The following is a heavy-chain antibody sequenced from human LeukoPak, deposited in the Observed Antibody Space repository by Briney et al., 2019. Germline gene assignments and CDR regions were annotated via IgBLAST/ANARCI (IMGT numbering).Heavy chain of an antibody. J-gene: IGHJ1*01. D-gene: IGHD2-21*01. CDR3: ARVESTSILWW. CDR1: GYTFINYY. CDR2: INPSGGST. V-gene: IGHV1-46*01. Sequence: ASVKVSCKASGYTFINYYMHWVRQAPGQGLEWMGIINPSGGSTSYAQKFQGRVTMTRDTSTSTVYMELSSLRSEDTAVYYCARVESTSILWWWGQGTLVTVSS.